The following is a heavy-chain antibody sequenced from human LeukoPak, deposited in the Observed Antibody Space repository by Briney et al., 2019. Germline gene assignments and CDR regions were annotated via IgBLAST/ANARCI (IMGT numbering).Heavy chain of an antibody. Sequence: PSETLSLTCAVYGGSFSGYYWSWIRQPPGKGLEWIGEINHSGSTNYNTSLKSRVTISVDTSKNQFSLKLSSVTAADTAVYYCARGDECSGSYVPWGQGTLVTVSS. CDR1: GGSFSGYY. CDR3: ARGDECSGSYVP. D-gene: IGHD3-10*02. V-gene: IGHV4-34*01. CDR2: INHSGST. J-gene: IGHJ5*02.